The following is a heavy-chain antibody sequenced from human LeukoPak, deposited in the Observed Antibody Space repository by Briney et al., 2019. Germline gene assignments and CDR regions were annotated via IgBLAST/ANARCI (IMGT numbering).Heavy chain of an antibody. CDR1: GYSFTSYW. CDR2: IYPGDSDT. D-gene: IGHD3-22*01. J-gene: IGHJ4*02. CDR3: ASPGVDYYDSYIFDY. Sequence: GESLKISCKGSGYSFTSYWIGWVRQMPGKGLEWMGIIYPGDSDTRYSPSFQGQVTISADKSISTAYLQWSSLKASDTAMYYCASPGVDYYDSYIFDYWGQGTLVTVSS. V-gene: IGHV5-51*01.